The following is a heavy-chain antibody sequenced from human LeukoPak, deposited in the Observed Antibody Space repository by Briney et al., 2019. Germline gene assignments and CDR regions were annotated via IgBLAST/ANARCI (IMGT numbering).Heavy chain of an antibody. CDR3: ATLSGDSHGYDY. J-gene: IGHJ4*02. V-gene: IGHV3-30*03. Sequence: PGGSLRLSCAASGFTFSSYAMHWVRQAPGKGREWVAVILHDGSNKQYADSVKGRFTISRDNSKNTLYLQINSLRAEDTAVYYCATLSGDSHGYDYWGLGTLVTVSS. D-gene: IGHD5-18*01. CDR1: GFTFSSYA. CDR2: ILHDGSNK.